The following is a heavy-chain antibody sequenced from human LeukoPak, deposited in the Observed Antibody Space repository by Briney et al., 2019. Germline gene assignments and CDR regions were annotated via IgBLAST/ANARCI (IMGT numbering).Heavy chain of an antibody. CDR3: ARRLLDMDV. D-gene: IGHD2-15*01. J-gene: IGHJ6*03. V-gene: IGHV3-48*04. CDR2: ISSSGSTI. Sequence: GGALRLSCAASGFTFSRNGMTWVRQAPGKGLERVSYISSSGSTIYYADSVKGRFTISRDNAKNSLYLQMNSLRAEDTAVYYCARRLLDMDVWGKGTTVTVSS. CDR1: GFTFSRNG.